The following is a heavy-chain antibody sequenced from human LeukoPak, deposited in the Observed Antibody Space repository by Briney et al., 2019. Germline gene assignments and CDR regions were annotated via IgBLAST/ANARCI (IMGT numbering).Heavy chain of an antibody. CDR1: GGSLRCGSYY. CDR3: ARQGYSSSWALDY. Sequence: PSETLSLTCTVSGGSLRCGSYYWGWIRQAPGKGLEWIGSIYYSGSTYYNSSLKSRVTIFADTSKNQFSLKMGSVTAADTAVYYCARQGYSSSWALDYWGQGTLVTVSS. J-gene: IGHJ4*02. V-gene: IGHV4-39*01. D-gene: IGHD6-13*01. CDR2: IYYSGST.